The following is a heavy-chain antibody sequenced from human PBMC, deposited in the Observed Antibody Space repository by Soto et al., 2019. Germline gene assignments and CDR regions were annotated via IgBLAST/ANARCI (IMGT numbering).Heavy chain of an antibody. V-gene: IGHV1-69*13. Sequence: ASVKVSCKASGGTFSSYAISWVRQAPGQGLEWMGGIIPIFGTANYAQKFQGRVTITADESTSTAYMELSSLRSEDTAVYYCARKEGHYYDSSGYYFALYFDYWGQGTLVTVSS. CDR1: GGTFSSYA. CDR2: IIPIFGTA. CDR3: ARKEGHYYDSSGYYFALYFDY. J-gene: IGHJ4*02. D-gene: IGHD3-22*01.